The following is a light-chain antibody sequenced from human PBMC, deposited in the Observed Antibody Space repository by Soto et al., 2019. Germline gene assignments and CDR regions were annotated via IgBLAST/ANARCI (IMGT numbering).Light chain of an antibody. CDR3: QQRSNWRPVT. V-gene: IGKV3-11*01. J-gene: IGKJ5*01. CDR2: DAS. Sequence: ETVLTQSPATLSLSPGERATLSCRASQSVSSYLAWYQQKPGQAPRLLIYDASNRATGIPARFSGSGSGTDFTLTISSLEPEDFAVYYCQQRSNWRPVTFGQGTRLEIK. CDR1: QSVSSY.